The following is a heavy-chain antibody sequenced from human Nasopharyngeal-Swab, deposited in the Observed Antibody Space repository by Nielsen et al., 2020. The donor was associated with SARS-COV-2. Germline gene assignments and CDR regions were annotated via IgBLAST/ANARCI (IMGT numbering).Heavy chain of an antibody. J-gene: IGHJ4*02. CDR1: GGSISSSSYY. CDR2: IFYSGST. Sequence: SETLSLTCTVSGGSISSSSYYWGWIRQPPGKGLEWIGSIFYSGSTFYNPSLKSRGTMYIDTFSNQFPLKLTSVTAADTAVYYSARLIGYKTYYFDYWGPGTLVTVSS. V-gene: IGHV4-39*01. CDR3: ARLIGYKTYYFDY. D-gene: IGHD2-15*01.